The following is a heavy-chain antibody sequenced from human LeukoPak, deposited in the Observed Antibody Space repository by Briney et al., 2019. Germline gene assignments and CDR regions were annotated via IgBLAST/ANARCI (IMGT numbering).Heavy chain of an antibody. CDR3: ARDWAGYSSSWTMSYFDY. Sequence: SETLSLTCTVSGGSISSSSYYWGWIRQPPGKGLEWIGSIYYSGSTYYNPSLKSRVTISVDTSKNQFSLKLSSVTAADTAVYYCARDWAGYSSSWTMSYFDYWGQGALVTVSS. CDR1: GGSISSSSYY. D-gene: IGHD6-13*01. V-gene: IGHV4-39*07. CDR2: IYYSGST. J-gene: IGHJ4*02.